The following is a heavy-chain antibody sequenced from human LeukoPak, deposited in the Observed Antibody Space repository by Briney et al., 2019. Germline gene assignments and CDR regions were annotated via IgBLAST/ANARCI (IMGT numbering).Heavy chain of an antibody. V-gene: IGHV4-31*03. CDR3: ARGAIPNWFDP. CDR2: IYYSGST. J-gene: IGHJ5*02. Sequence: SETLSLTCTVSGGSISSGGYYWSWIRQHPGKGLEWIGYIYYSGSTYYNPSLKSRVTISVDTSKNQFSLKLSSVTAADTAVYYCARGAIPNWFDPWGQGTLVTVSP. CDR1: GGSISSGGYY.